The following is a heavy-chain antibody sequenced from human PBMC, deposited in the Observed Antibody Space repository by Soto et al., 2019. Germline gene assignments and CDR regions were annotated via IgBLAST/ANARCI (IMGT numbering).Heavy chain of an antibody. CDR3: ARERFTHPSAYYDVWSGYYLDC. CDR1: GFTFSSYG. D-gene: IGHD3-3*01. V-gene: IGHV3-33*01. J-gene: IGHJ4*02. Sequence: QVQLVESGGGVVQPGRSLRLSCAASGFTFSSYGMHWVRQAPGKGLEWVAVIWYDGSKKYYADSVKGRFTISRDNSKNTLCLQMNSLRAEDMAVYYCARERFTHPSAYYDVWSGYYLDCWGQGTLVTVSS. CDR2: IWYDGSKK.